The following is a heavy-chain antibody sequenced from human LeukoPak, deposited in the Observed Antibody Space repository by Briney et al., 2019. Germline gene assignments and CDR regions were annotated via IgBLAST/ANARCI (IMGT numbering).Heavy chain of an antibody. CDR1: GGSFSGYY. CDR3: SIAARGVDY. D-gene: IGHD6-6*01. V-gene: IGHV4-34*01. J-gene: IGHJ4*02. Sequence: PSETLSLTCAVYGGSFSGYYWSWIRQPPGKRLEWIGEIKHSGSTNYNPSLKSRVTISVDTSKNQFSLKLSSVTAADTAVYYCSIAARGVDYWGQGTLVTVSS. CDR2: IKHSGST.